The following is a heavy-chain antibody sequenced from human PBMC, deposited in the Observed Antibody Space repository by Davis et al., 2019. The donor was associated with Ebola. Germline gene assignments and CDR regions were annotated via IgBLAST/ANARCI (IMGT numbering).Heavy chain of an antibody. CDR2: INYSGNT. Sequence: GSLRLSCTVSGGSISSSSYYWGWIRQPPEKGLEWIGSINYSGNTYYNPSLMSRVTISVDTSKNQFSLKLSSVTAADTAVYYCARESYYYGMDVWGQGTTVTVSS. V-gene: IGHV4-39*01. CDR1: GGSISSSSYY. CDR3: ARESYYYGMDV. J-gene: IGHJ6*02.